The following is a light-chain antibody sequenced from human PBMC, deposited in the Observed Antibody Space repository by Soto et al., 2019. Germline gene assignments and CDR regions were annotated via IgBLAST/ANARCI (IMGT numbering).Light chain of an antibody. CDR1: NIGSKS. Sequence: SYELTQPPSVSVAPGKTARITCGGNNIGSKSVHWYQQKPGQAPVLDIYNDNDRPSGIPERFSGSNSGNTATLTISRVEAGDEAAYYCQVWDSSSDQWVFGGGTKLTVL. J-gene: IGLJ3*02. V-gene: IGLV3-21*04. CDR2: NDN. CDR3: QVWDSSSDQWV.